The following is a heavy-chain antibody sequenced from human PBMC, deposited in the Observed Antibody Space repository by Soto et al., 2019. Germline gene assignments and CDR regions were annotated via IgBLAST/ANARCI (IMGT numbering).Heavy chain of an antibody. J-gene: IGHJ5*02. CDR1: GFTFSSYS. CDR2: ISSSSSTI. D-gene: IGHD6-13*01. Sequence: EVQLVESGGGLVQPGGSLRLSCAASGFTFSSYSMNWVRQAPGKGLEWVSYISSSSSTIYYADSVKGRFTISRDNAKNSLYLQMNSLRAEDTAVYYCAREYSSSWSLRGHWFDPWGQGTLVTVSS. CDR3: AREYSSSWSLRGHWFDP. V-gene: IGHV3-48*01.